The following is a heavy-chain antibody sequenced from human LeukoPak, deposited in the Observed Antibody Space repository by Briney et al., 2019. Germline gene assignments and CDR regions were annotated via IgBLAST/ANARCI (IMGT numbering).Heavy chain of an antibody. D-gene: IGHD2-15*01. CDR1: GYTFSDYY. CDR2: IYPKSGGT. V-gene: IGHV1-2*02. J-gene: IGHJ4*02. Sequence: GASVKVSCKTSGYTFSDYYMHWVRQAPGQGLEWMGWIYPKSGGTSYARSFKGRLTMTRDTSIGTVYMELSSLRSEDTAMFFCARGRLASPATPFDRWGQGTLVTVSS. CDR3: ARGRLASPATPFDR.